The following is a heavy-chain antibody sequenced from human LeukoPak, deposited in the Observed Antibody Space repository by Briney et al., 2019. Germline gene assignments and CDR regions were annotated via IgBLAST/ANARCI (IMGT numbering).Heavy chain of an antibody. CDR2: IYTSEST. Sequence: PSETLSLTCTVSGGSISSYYWSWLRQPAGKGLEWIGRIYTSESTNYNPSLKSRVTISVDTSKNQFSLKLSSVTAADTAVYYCARDGAAAASYNWFDPWGQGTLVTVSS. CDR3: ARDGAAAASYNWFDP. J-gene: IGHJ5*02. D-gene: IGHD6-13*01. CDR1: GGSISSYY. V-gene: IGHV4-4*07.